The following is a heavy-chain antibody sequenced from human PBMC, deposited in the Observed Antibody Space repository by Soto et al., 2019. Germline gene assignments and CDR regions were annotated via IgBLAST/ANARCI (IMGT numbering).Heavy chain of an antibody. CDR1: GFTFSSYW. V-gene: IGHV3-7*01. CDR3: ARDAGYCSSTSCYYYMDV. Sequence: GGSLRLSCAASGFTFSSYWMSWVRQAPGKGLEWVANIKQDGSEKYYVDSVKGRFTISRDNAKNSLYLQMNSLRAEDTAVYYCARDAGYCSSTSCYYYMDVWGKGTTVTVSS. D-gene: IGHD2-2*01. CDR2: IKQDGSEK. J-gene: IGHJ6*03.